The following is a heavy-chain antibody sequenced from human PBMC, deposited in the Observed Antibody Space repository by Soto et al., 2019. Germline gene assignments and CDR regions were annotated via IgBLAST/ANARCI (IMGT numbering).Heavy chain of an antibody. V-gene: IGHV3-23*01. D-gene: IGHD6-19*01. J-gene: IGHJ4*02. Sequence: EVQLLESGGGLVQPGGSLRLSCAACGFTFSSYAMSWVRQAPGKGLEWVSVISGSGDSTSYADSVKGRFTISRDNSKNTLYLQMNSLRAEDTAVYCCARRGSGGYYDYWGQGNVVTVSS. CDR2: ISGSGDST. CDR1: GFTFSSYA. CDR3: ARRGSGGYYDY.